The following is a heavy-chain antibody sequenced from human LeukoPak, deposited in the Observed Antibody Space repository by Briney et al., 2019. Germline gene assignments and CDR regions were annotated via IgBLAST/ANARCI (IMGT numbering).Heavy chain of an antibody. J-gene: IGHJ4*02. CDR2: ISWNGGST. CDR3: ARSPPEGDY. V-gene: IGHV3-20*04. Sequence: GGSLRLSCADSGFTFDDYGMSWVRQAPGKGLEWISGISWNGGSTDYADSVKGRFTISRDNAKNSLYLQMNSLRVEDTALYYCARSPPEGDYWGQGTLVTVSS. CDR1: GFTFDDYG.